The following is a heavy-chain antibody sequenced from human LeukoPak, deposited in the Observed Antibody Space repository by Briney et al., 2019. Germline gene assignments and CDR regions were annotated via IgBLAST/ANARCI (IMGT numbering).Heavy chain of an antibody. D-gene: IGHD1-26*01. Sequence: GESLQISSKGSGYSFTTYWIGWVRQMPGKGLERMGIIYPGDSETRYSPSFQGQGTISAEKSISTAYLQWRSLKASDTAMYYCARHRSVRVGTTPSESYYYVDVWGKGTTVTVSS. CDR3: ARHRSVRVGTTPSESYYYVDV. CDR2: IYPGDSET. V-gene: IGHV5-51*01. CDR1: GYSFTTYW. J-gene: IGHJ6*03.